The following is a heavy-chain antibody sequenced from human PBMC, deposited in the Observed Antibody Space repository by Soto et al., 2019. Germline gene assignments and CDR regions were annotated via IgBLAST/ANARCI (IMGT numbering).Heavy chain of an antibody. CDR3: ARDGSGRGYSYDKRFQH. CDR2: ISAYNGNT. Sequence: ASVNVSCKSSGYTFTSYSISWVRQAPGQGLEWMGWISAYNGNTNYAQKLQGRVTITTDTSTSTAYMELRSLRSGDTAVYYCARDGSGRGYSYDKRFQHWGQGTLVTVSS. CDR1: GYTFTSYS. V-gene: IGHV1-18*01. D-gene: IGHD5-18*01. J-gene: IGHJ1*01.